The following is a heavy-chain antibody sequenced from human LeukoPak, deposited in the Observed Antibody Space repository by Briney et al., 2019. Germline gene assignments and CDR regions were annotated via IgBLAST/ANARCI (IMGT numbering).Heavy chain of an antibody. CDR2: IYTSGST. CDR1: GGSISSYY. D-gene: IGHD5-18*01. V-gene: IGHV4-4*07. Sequence: SETLSLTCTVSGGSISSYYWSWIRQPAGKGLEWIGRIYTSGSTNYNPSLKSRVTMSVDTSKNQFSLELSSVTAADTAVYYCARDRRGYSYGCDAFDIWGQGTMVTVSS. J-gene: IGHJ3*02. CDR3: ARDRRGYSYGCDAFDI.